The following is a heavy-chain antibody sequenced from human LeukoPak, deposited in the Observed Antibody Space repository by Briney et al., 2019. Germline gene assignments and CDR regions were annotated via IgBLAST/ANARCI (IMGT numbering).Heavy chain of an antibody. CDR1: GGSISSSSYY. Sequence: KPSETLSLTCTVSGGSISSSSYYWGWIRQPPGKGLEWIGSIYYSGSTYYNPSLKSRVTISVGTSKNQFSLKLSSVTAADTAVYYCASRFSRLVVESYYFDYWGQGTLVTVSS. CDR2: IYYSGST. CDR3: ASRFSRLVVESYYFDY. D-gene: IGHD6-13*01. V-gene: IGHV4-39*07. J-gene: IGHJ4*02.